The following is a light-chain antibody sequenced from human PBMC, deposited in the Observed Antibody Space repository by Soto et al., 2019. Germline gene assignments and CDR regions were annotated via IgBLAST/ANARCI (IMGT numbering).Light chain of an antibody. V-gene: IGKV3-11*01. CDR2: DAS. J-gene: IGKJ1*01. Sequence: EIVLTQSPATLSLSPGERATLSCRASQSVSSYLAWYQQKPGQAPRLLIYDASNRATGIPARLSGSGSGTEFTLTISSLQSEDFAVYYCQQYNNWPLTFGQGTKVDIK. CDR3: QQYNNWPLT. CDR1: QSVSSY.